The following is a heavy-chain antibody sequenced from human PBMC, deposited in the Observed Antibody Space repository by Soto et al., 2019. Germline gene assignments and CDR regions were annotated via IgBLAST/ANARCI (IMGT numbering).Heavy chain of an antibody. V-gene: IGHV4-59*08. D-gene: IGHD3-9*01. CDR1: GGSIGTYY. CDR3: ARHPGYYDISTGYTTYYFDY. J-gene: IGHJ4*02. CDR2: IYYRGNT. Sequence: QVQLQASGPGLLKPSETLSLSYTVSGGSIGTYYWGWIRQPPGKGLECIGYIYYRGNTNYNPSLKSRFTISLDTPKTQFSLKLSSVTAADSAVYYCARHPGYYDISTGYTTYYFDYWGQGIVVTVSP.